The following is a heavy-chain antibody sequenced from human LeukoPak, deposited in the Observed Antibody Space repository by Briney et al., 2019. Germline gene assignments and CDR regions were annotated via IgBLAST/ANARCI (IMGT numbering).Heavy chain of an antibody. J-gene: IGHJ4*02. CDR2: IRNKANSSTT. Sequence: PGGSLRLSCAASGFTLSDHYMDWVRQAPGKGLEWDGRIRNKANSSTTEYAASVKGGFTVSRDDSKSLLYLQMNSLKTEDTAVYYCARQGYCSGGSCRGQFYFDYWGQGTLVTVSS. V-gene: IGHV3-72*01. D-gene: IGHD2-15*01. CDR3: ARQGYCSGGSCRGQFYFDY. CDR1: GFTLSDHY.